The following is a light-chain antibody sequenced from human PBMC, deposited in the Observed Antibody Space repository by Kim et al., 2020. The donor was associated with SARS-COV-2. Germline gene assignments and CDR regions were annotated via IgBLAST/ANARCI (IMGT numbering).Light chain of an antibody. J-gene: IGKJ2*01. Sequence: LSPGERATLSCRASQGVVSNFLAWYQQKPGQAPRLLIYDASSRPAGIPDRFSGSGSGTDFTLTIVRLEPEDFAVYYCQQYGVSPYTFGQGTKLEI. CDR1: QGVVSNF. V-gene: IGKV3-20*01. CDR3: QQYGVSPYT. CDR2: DAS.